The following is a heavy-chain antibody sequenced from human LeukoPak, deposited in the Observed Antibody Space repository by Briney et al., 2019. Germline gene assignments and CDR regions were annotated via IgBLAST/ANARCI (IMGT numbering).Heavy chain of an antibody. V-gene: IGHV1-69*05. CDR3: ARGPPELLRFLE. CDR1: GYTFTSYG. Sequence: RASVKVSCKASGYTFTSYGISWVRQAPGQGLEWMGGIIPIFGTANYAQKFQGRVTITTDESTSTAYMELSSLRSEDTAVYYCARGPPELLRFLEWGQGTLVTVSS. CDR2: IIPIFGTA. D-gene: IGHD3-3*01. J-gene: IGHJ4*02.